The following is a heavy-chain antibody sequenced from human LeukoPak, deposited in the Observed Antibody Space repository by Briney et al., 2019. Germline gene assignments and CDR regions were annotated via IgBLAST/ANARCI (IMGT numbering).Heavy chain of an antibody. CDR2: IYHSGST. Sequence: PSETLSLTCTVSGYSISSGYYWGWIRQPPGKGLEWIGSIYHSGSTYYNPSLKSRVTISVDTSKNQFSLKLSSVTAADTAVYYCAREDQGYYYGMDVWGQGTTVTVSS. CDR3: AREDQGYYYGMDV. CDR1: GYSISSGYY. J-gene: IGHJ6*02. V-gene: IGHV4-38-2*02.